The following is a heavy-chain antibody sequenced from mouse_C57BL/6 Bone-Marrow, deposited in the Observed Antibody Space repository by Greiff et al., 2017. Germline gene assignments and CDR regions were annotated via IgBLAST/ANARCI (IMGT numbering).Heavy chain of an antibody. CDR1: GFTFSDYG. Sequence: EVKLVESGGGLVQPGGSLKLSCAASGFTFSDYGMAWVRQAPRKGPEWVAFISNLAYSIYYADTVTGRFTISRENARNTLYLEMSSLRSEDTAMYYCARLHYYGSSYWYFDGWGTGTTVTVSS. CDR2: ISNLAYSI. V-gene: IGHV5-15*01. D-gene: IGHD1-1*01. CDR3: ARLHYYGSSYWYFDG. J-gene: IGHJ1*03.